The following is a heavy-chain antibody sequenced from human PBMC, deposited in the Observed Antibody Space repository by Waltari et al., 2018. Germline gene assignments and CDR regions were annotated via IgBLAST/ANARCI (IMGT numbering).Heavy chain of an antibody. CDR1: GYTFTSYA. J-gene: IGHJ3*02. Sequence: QVQLVQSGAEVKKPGASVKVSCKASGYTFTSYAMHWVRQAPGQRLEWMGWINAGNGNTKYSQKLQGRVTITMDTSASTAYMELSCLRSEDTVVYYCAIVEGAACLDIWGQGTMVTVSS. CDR2: INAGNGNT. CDR3: AIVEGAACLDI. D-gene: IGHD3-16*01. V-gene: IGHV1-3*01.